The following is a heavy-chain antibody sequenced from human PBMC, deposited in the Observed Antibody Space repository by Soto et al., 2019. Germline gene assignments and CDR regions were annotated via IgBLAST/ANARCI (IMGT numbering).Heavy chain of an antibody. CDR3: ARGLGSSSSSCYDDYYYGMDV. V-gene: IGHV3-33*01. CDR1: GFTFSSYG. CDR2: IWYDGSNK. J-gene: IGHJ6*02. D-gene: IGHD2-2*01. Sequence: QVQLVESGGGVVQPGRSLRLSCAASGFTFSSYGMHWVRQAPGKGLEWVAVIWYDGSNKYYADSVKGRFTISRDNSKNTLYLQMNSLRDDETAVYYCARGLGSSSSSCYDDYYYGMDVWGQGTTVTVSS.